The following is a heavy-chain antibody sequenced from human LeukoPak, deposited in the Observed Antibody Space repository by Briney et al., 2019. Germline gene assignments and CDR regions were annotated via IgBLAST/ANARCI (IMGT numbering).Heavy chain of an antibody. CDR3: AKNTKNYDFWSGPNWFDP. CDR1: GGPFSGYY. J-gene: IGHJ5*02. CDR2: INHSGST. Sequence: SETLSLTCAVYGGPFSGYYWSWIRQPPGKGLEWIGEINHSGSTNYNPSLKSRVTISVDTSKNQFSLKLSSVTAADTAVYYCAKNTKNYDFWSGPNWFDPWGQGTLVTVSS. D-gene: IGHD3-3*01. V-gene: IGHV4-34*01.